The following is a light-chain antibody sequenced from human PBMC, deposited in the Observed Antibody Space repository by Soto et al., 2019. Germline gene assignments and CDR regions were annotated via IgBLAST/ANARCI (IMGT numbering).Light chain of an antibody. J-gene: IGKJ4*01. V-gene: IGKV1D-8*02. Sequence: SLLYASTGDRVTIRCRMSQGISSYLAWYQQKPGKAPELLIYAASTLQSGVPSRFSGSGSATDFTLTISRLEPEDFAVYYCQRYGTSPPLTFGGGTKVDIK. CDR2: AAS. CDR3: QRYGTSPPLT. CDR1: QGISSY.